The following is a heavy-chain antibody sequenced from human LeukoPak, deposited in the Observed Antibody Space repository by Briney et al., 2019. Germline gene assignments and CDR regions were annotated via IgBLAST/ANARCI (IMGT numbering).Heavy chain of an antibody. D-gene: IGHD3-3*01. J-gene: IGHJ5*02. CDR2: ISGSGGST. V-gene: IGHV3-23*01. Sequence: GGSLRLSCAASGFTFSSYAMSWVRQAPGKGLEWVSAISGSGGSTYYADSVKGRFTISRDNSKNTLYLQMNSLRAEDTAVYYCAKGPIFGVVTNRFDPWAREPWSPSPQ. CDR3: AKGPIFGVVTNRFDP. CDR1: GFTFSSYA.